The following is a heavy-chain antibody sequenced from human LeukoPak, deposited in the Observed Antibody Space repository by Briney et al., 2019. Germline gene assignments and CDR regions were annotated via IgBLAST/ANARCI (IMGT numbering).Heavy chain of an antibody. V-gene: IGHV4-39*01. J-gene: IGHJ6*02. CDR3: ARHFDF. Sequence: ASETLSLTCTVSGGSISSSSYYWGWIRQPPGKGLEWIGSIYYSGSTYYNPSLKSRVTISVDTSKNQFSLKLSSVTAADTAIYFCARHFDFWGQGTTVTVSS. CDR2: IYYSGST. CDR1: GGSISSSSYY.